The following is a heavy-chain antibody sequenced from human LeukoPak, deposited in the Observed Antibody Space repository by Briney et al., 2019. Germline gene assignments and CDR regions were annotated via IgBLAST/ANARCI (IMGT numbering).Heavy chain of an antibody. D-gene: IGHD3-3*01. J-gene: IGHJ4*02. CDR3: AMVFLEWSGDEDY. Sequence: GGSLRLSCAASGFTFSSYWMSWVRQAPGKGLEWVANIKQDGSEKYYVDSVKGRFTISRDNAKSSLYLQMNSLRAEDTAVYYCAMVFLEWSGDEDYWGQGTLVTVSS. V-gene: IGHV3-7*01. CDR2: IKQDGSEK. CDR1: GFTFSSYW.